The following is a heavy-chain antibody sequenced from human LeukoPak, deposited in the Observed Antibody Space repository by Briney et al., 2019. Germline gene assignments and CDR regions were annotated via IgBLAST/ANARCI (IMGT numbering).Heavy chain of an antibody. V-gene: IGHV3-33*01. D-gene: IGHD3-10*01. J-gene: IGHJ3*02. CDR2: TWYDGSNN. CDR3: ARDRYFGSDGFDI. CDR1: GFSFSEHG. Sequence: GGSLRLSCAAFGFSFSEHGMHWVRQAPGKGPEWVTVTWYDGSNNHYADSVKGRFTISRDNSKNTVFLEMNSLRAEDTAVYHCARDRYFGSDGFDIWGPGTMVIVSS.